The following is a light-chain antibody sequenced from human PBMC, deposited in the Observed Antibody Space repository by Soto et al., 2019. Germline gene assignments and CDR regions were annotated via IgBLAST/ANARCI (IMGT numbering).Light chain of an antibody. CDR1: QSVNSNY. CDR3: QQYGSSQFT. J-gene: IGKJ3*01. CDR2: GAS. Sequence: EIVLMQSPGTLSLSPGEGATLSCRASQSVNSNYLAWYQQKPGQAPTVLIYGASGRATGIPDRFTGSGSGTDFTLTISRLEPEDFAVYYCQQYGSSQFTFGPGTKLNIK. V-gene: IGKV3-20*01.